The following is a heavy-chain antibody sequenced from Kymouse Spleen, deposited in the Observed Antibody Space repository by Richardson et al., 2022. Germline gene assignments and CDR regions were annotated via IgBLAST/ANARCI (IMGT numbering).Heavy chain of an antibody. J-gene: IGHJ4*02. CDR1: GFTFDDYA. CDR2: ISWNSGSI. Sequence: EVQLVESGGGLVQPGRSLRLSCAASGFTFDDYAMHWVRQAPGKGLEWVSGISWNSGSIGYADSVKGRFTISRDNAKNSLYLQMNSLRAEDTALYYCAKDIGAVASFFDYWGQGTLVTVSS. V-gene: IGHV3-9*01. CDR3: AKDIGAVASFFDY. D-gene: IGHD6-19*01.